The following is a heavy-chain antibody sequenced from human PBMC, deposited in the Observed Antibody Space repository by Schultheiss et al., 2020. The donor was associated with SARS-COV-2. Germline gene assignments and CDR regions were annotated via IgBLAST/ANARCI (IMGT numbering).Heavy chain of an antibody. Sequence: SQTLSLTCTVSGGSISSGGYSWSWIRQPPGKGLEWIGEINHSGSTNYNPSIKSRVTISVDTSKNQFSLKLSSVTAADTAVYYCARGWYFDLWGRGTLVTVSS. CDR2: INHSGST. J-gene: IGHJ2*01. CDR3: ARGWYFDL. V-gene: IGHV4-30-2*01. CDR1: GGSISSGGYS.